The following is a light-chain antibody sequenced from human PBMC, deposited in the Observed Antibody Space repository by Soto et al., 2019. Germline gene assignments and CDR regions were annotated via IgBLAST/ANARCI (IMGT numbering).Light chain of an antibody. Sequence: QSVLTQPPSASGSPGQSVTISCTGTGSDVGDYNYVSWYQHHPGKAPKLMIYEVTKRPSGVPDRFSGSKSGNTASLTVSGLQAEEEADYYCSSYAGTNNPYVFGTGTKVTVL. CDR3: SSYAGTNNPYV. J-gene: IGLJ1*01. V-gene: IGLV2-8*01. CDR1: GSDVGDYNY. CDR2: EVT.